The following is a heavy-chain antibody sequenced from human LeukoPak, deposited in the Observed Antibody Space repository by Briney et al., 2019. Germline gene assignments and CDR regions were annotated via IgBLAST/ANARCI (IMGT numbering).Heavy chain of an antibody. V-gene: IGHV3-33*01. Sequence: GGSLRLSCAASGFTFSSYGMHWVRQAPGKGLEWVAVIWCDGSNKYYADSVKGRFTISRDNSKNTLYLQMNSLRAEDTAVYYCARDPMVRSAAGHTFDYWGQGTLVTVSS. J-gene: IGHJ4*02. CDR1: GFTFSSYG. D-gene: IGHD6-13*01. CDR2: IWCDGSNK. CDR3: ARDPMVRSAAGHTFDY.